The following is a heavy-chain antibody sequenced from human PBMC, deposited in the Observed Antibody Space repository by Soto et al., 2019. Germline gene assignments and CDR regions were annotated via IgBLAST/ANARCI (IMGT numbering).Heavy chain of an antibody. CDR1: GFTFRSYV. J-gene: IGHJ4*02. CDR3: ARDPFDYDSGIVPPPSRGFDY. Sequence: HPGGPRRLCCGVSGFTFRSYVMYWVRQAPGKGLEWVAVITHDASQKYYADYVKGRFTIARDNSKNTLFLQMHTVRADATAVYYCARDPFDYDSGIVPPPSRGFDYWGQGILVTVSS. V-gene: IGHV3-30-3*01. CDR2: ITHDASQK. D-gene: IGHD3-22*01.